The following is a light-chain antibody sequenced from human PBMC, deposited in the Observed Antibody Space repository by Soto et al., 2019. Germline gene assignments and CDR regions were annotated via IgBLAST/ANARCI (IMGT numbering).Light chain of an antibody. CDR3: QQYGSSPRT. V-gene: IGKV3-20*01. CDR2: GAS. J-gene: IGKJ1*01. Sequence: EIVLTQSPGTLSLSPGEGATLSCRASQSVSSSYLAWYQQKPGQAPGLLIYGASSRATGIPDRFSGSGSGTDFTLTISRLEPEDFAVYYCQQYGSSPRTFGQGTKVDI. CDR1: QSVSSSY.